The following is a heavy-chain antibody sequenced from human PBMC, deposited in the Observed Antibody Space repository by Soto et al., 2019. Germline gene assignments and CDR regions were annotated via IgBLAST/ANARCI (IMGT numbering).Heavy chain of an antibody. Sequence: PSETLSLTCTVSGGSISSYYWSWIRQPPGKGLEWIGYIYYSGSTNYNPSLKSRVTISVDTSKIHFSLKLSSVTAADTAVYYCARHRYYDILTGYSGAFDIWGQGTMVTVSS. D-gene: IGHD3-9*01. CDR2: IYYSGST. CDR1: GGSISSYY. J-gene: IGHJ3*02. V-gene: IGHV4-59*08. CDR3: ARHRYYDILTGYSGAFDI.